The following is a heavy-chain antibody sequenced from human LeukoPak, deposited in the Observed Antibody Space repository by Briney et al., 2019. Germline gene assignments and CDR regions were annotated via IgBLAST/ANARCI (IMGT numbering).Heavy chain of an antibody. D-gene: IGHD3-3*01. J-gene: IGHJ4*02. CDR3: AGEAWIFGVAHDY. Sequence: SVKVSCKASGGTFSSYAISWVRQAPGQGLEWMGGIIPIFGTANYAQKFQGRVTITTDESTSTAYMELRSLRSDDTAVYYCAGEAWIFGVAHDYWGQGTLVTVSS. CDR2: IIPIFGTA. CDR1: GGTFSSYA. V-gene: IGHV1-69*05.